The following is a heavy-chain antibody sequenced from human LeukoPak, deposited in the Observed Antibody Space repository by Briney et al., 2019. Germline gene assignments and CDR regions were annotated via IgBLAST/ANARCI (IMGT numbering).Heavy chain of an antibody. CDR2: IYPDDSNT. CDR1: GYNFPIYW. CDR3: ARQGAAGKYYYYYMDV. Sequence: ESLKTSCQGSGYNFPIYWIGWVRQMPGQGLEWMGIIYPDDSNTIYGPSFQGQVTISADKSINTAYLEWSSLKASDTAIYYCARQGAAGKYYYYYMDVWGKGTTVTVSS. D-gene: IGHD6-13*01. V-gene: IGHV5-51*01. J-gene: IGHJ6*03.